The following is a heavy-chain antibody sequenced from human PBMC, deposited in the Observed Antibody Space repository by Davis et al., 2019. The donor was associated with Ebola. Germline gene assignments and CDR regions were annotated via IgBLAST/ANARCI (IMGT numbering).Heavy chain of an antibody. CDR2: INHSGNT. V-gene: IGHV4-34*01. D-gene: IGHD1-26*01. J-gene: IGHJ5*02. CDR3: ARCIGSYCGWFDP. Sequence: MPSETLSLTFPLYAGSFSRYYWSWTRQPPGKGLEWSGEINHSGNTNYHPPLKSRVTISVDTSKNQYSLKMSSVTAADPAVYYCARCIGSYCGWFDPWGQGTLVTVSS. CDR1: AGSFSRYY.